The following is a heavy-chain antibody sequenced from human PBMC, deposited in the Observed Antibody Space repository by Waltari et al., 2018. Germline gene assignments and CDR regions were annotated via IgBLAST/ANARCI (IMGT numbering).Heavy chain of an antibody. J-gene: IGHJ3*02. CDR3: ARDATYYYGSGSSSGDAFDI. Sequence: EVQLVESGGGLVQPGGSLGLSCAASGFTVSSHYMSWVRKAPGKGLEWVSVIYSNGNTYYADSVKGRFTTSRDNSKNTLYLQMNSLRAEDTAVYYCARDATYYYGSGSSSGDAFDIWGQGTMVTVSS. CDR2: IYSNGNT. CDR1: GFTVSSHY. D-gene: IGHD3-10*01. V-gene: IGHV3-66*01.